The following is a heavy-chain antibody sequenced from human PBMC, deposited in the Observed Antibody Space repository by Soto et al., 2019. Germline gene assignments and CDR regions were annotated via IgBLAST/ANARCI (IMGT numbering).Heavy chain of an antibody. Sequence: QDQLVQSGAEVKKPGSSVKVSCKASGGTFSSHTFSWVRQAPGQGLEWMGRIIPALGTATYAQKFQGRATMTADESATPVYMELNSLRSEDTAVYYCARPDFGDYWYFDLWGRGTLVTVSS. V-gene: IGHV1-69*08. CDR2: IIPALGTA. J-gene: IGHJ2*01. D-gene: IGHD4-17*01. CDR1: GGTFSSHT. CDR3: ARPDFGDYWYFDL.